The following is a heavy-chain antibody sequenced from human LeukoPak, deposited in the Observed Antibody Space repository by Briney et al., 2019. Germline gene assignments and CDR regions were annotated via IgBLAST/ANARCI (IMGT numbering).Heavy chain of an antibody. D-gene: IGHD6-13*01. J-gene: IGHJ4*02. Sequence: PGRSLRLSCAASRFTFSNYCMHWVRQAPGKGLEWVAVIWFDGSNKYYADSVKGRFTISRDNSKNTLFLLMNGLGAEDTAVYYCARDRSSWSPFYYFDYWGRGTLVTVSS. CDR3: ARDRSSWSPFYYFDY. CDR1: RFTFSNYC. V-gene: IGHV3-33*01. CDR2: IWFDGSNK.